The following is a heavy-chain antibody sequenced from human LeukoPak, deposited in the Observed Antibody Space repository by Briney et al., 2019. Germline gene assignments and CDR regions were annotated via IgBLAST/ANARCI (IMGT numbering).Heavy chain of an antibody. J-gene: IGHJ4*02. Sequence: SETLSLTCAVYGGSFSGYYWSWIRQPPGKGLELIGEINHSGSTNYNPSLKSRVTISVDTSKNQFSLKLSSVTAADTAVYYCARGYTAPRRGPFDYWGQGTLVTVSS. V-gene: IGHV4-34*01. CDR2: INHSGST. CDR3: ARGYTAPRRGPFDY. D-gene: IGHD1-1*01. CDR1: GGSFSGYY.